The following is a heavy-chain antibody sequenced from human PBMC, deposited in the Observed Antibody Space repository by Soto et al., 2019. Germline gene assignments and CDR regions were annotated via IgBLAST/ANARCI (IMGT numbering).Heavy chain of an antibody. CDR1: GFTFSRFG. CDR2: IWYDGRNK. Sequence: QVQLVESGGGVVQPGRSLRLSCAASGFTFSRFGMHWVRQAPGKGLEWVAVIWYDGRNKYYADSVKGRFTISRDNSKNTPYLQMNSLRVEDTAVYYCARAQNGAPDYWGQGTLVTVSS. D-gene: IGHD4-17*01. CDR3: ARAQNGAPDY. V-gene: IGHV3-33*01. J-gene: IGHJ4*02.